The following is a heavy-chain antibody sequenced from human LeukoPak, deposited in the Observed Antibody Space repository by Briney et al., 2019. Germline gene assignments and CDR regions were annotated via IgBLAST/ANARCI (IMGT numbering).Heavy chain of an antibody. CDR3: ARAGYGDFRDYYYYYYMDV. V-gene: IGHV4-38-2*02. Sequence: SETLSLTCTVSGYSISSGYYWGWIRQPPGKGLEWIGEINHSGSTNYNPSLKSRVTISVDTSKNQFSLKLSSVTAADTAVYYCARAGYGDFRDYYYYYYMDVWGKGTTVTISS. CDR1: GYSISSGYY. J-gene: IGHJ6*03. D-gene: IGHD4-17*01. CDR2: INHSGST.